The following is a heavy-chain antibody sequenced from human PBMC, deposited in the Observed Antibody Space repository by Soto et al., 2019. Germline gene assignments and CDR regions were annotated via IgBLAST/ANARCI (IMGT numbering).Heavy chain of an antibody. CDR2: INWNGGST. V-gene: IGHV3-20*01. J-gene: IGHJ6*03. Sequence: GGSLRLSCAASGFIFDDYVMSWVRQVPGKGLEWVSGINWNGGSTSYADSVKGRLTISRDNAKNSLYLQMSNLRAEDTALYHCARVVRLISLEYDYYYMDVWGKGTTVTVSS. CDR3: ARVVRLISLEYDYYYMDV. D-gene: IGHD2-15*01. CDR1: GFIFDDYV.